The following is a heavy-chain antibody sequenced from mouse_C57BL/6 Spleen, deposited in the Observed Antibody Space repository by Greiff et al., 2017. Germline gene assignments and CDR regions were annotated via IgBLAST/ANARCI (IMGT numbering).Heavy chain of an antibody. CDR2: INPSSGYT. CDR3: AMYYGSSYVPDYYAMDY. D-gene: IGHD1-1*01. Sequence: QVQLQQPGAELARPGASVKMSCKASGYTFTSYTMHWVKQRPGQGLEWIGYINPSSGYTKYNQKFKDKATLTADKSSSTAYMQLSSLTSEDSAVYYCAMYYGSSYVPDYYAMDYWGQGTSVTVSS. CDR1: GYTFTSYT. V-gene: IGHV1-4*01. J-gene: IGHJ4*01.